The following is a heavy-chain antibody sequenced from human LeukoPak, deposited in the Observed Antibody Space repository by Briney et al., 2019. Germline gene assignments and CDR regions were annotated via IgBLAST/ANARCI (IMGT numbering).Heavy chain of an antibody. CDR1: GYTFTGYY. CDR3: ARAASTGYSSGWYVLVPYYFDY. J-gene: IGHJ4*02. D-gene: IGHD6-19*01. V-gene: IGHV1-2*02. CDR2: INPNSGGT. Sequence: GASVKVSCKASGYTFTGYYKHWVRQAPGQGLEWMGWINPNSGGTNYAQKFQGRVTMTRDTSISTAYMELSRLRSDDTAVYYCARAASTGYSSGWYVLVPYYFDYWGQGTLVTVSS.